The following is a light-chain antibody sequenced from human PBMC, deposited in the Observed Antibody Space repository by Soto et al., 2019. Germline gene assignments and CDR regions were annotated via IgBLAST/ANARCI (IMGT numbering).Light chain of an antibody. CDR2: EVS. Sequence: LTQPPSVSGSPGQSVTISCSGTSSDVGSYNRVSWYQQPPGTAPKLMIYEVSNRPSGVPDRFSGSKSGNTASLTISGLQAEDEADYYCSSFTSSSTYVFGTGTKVTVL. CDR1: SSDVGSYNR. J-gene: IGLJ1*01. CDR3: SSFTSSSTYV. V-gene: IGLV2-18*02.